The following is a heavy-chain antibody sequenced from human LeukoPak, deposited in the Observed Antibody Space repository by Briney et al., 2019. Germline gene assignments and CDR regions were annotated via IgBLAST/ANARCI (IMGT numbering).Heavy chain of an antibody. D-gene: IGHD3-22*01. CDR1: GITLRNYG. Sequence: PGGSLRLSSAVSGITLRNYGMSSVRQAPGKGLEWVAGISVSGGRTNYADSVKGRFTIPRDNPKNTLYLQMNSLRAEDTAVYFCAKRGVVIRVILVGFHKEAYYFDSWGQGALVTVSS. J-gene: IGHJ4*02. CDR2: ISVSGGRT. V-gene: IGHV3-23*01. CDR3: AKRGVVIRVILVGFHKEAYYFDS.